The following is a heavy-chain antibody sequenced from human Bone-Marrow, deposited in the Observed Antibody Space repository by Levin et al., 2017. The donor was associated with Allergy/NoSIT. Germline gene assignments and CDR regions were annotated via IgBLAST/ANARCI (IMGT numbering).Heavy chain of an antibody. Sequence: GESLKISCKASGYTFTSYGISWVRQAPGQGLEWMGWISAYNGNTNYAQKLQGRVTMTTDTSTSTAYMELRSLRSDDTAVYYCTSHQLLYNITTTTTAPPDYGMDVWGQGTTVTVSS. D-gene: IGHD2-2*02. CDR3: TSHQLLYNITTTTTAPPDYGMDV. CDR2: ISAYNGNT. CDR1: GYTFTSYG. V-gene: IGHV1-18*01. J-gene: IGHJ6*02.